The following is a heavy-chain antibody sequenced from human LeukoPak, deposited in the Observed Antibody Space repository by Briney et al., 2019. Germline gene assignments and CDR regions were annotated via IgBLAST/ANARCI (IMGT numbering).Heavy chain of an antibody. V-gene: IGHV3-30*03. J-gene: IGHJ4*02. CDR1: GFTFSSYG. Sequence: PGRSLRLSCAASGFTFSSYGMHWVRQAPGKGLEWVAVISYDGSKEYYVDSVKGRFIISRDNSKNTLYLQMNSLRVEDTAVYYCARGSPTTVTTLDYWGQGTLVTVSS. CDR2: ISYDGSKE. D-gene: IGHD4-17*01. CDR3: ARGSPTTVTTLDY.